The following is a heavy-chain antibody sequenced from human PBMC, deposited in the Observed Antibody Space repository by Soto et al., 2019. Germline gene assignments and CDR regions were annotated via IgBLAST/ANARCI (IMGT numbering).Heavy chain of an antibody. J-gene: IGHJ4*02. CDR3: AKDTLGCTNGVCYLFDY. CDR1: GFTFSSYG. Sequence: GSLGLSCAASGFTFSSYGMHGVRQAPGKGLEWVAVISYDGSNKYYADSVKGRFTISRDNSKNTLYLQMNSLRAEDTAVYYCAKDTLGCTNGVCYLFDYWGQGTLVTVSS. CDR2: ISYDGSNK. D-gene: IGHD2-8*01. V-gene: IGHV3-30*18.